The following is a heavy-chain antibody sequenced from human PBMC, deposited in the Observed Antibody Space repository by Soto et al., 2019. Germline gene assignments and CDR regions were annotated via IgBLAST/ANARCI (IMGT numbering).Heavy chain of an antibody. J-gene: IGHJ6*02. CDR3: ARGRRYCTTTSCYPPALFPYGMDV. D-gene: IGHD2-2*01. CDR2: INPDSDNT. Sequence: ASVKVSCKTSGYTFTNYDVNWVRQAAGQGLEWMGWINPDSDNTGYAQKFQGRVTMTRDTSISTAYMELNSLRSEDAAVYYCARGRRYCTTTSCYPPALFPYGMDVWGQGTTVTVSS. V-gene: IGHV1-8*01. CDR1: GYTFTNYD.